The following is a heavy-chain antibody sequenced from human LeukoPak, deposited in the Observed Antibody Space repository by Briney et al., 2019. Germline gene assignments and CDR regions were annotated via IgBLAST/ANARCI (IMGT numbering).Heavy chain of an antibody. Sequence: SETLSLTCTVSGGSISSGGYYWSWIRQHPGKGLEWIGYIYYSGSTYYNPSLKSRATISVDTSKNQFSLKLSSVTAADTAVYYCASGIAAAGTRVNYYYYYMDVWGKGTTVTVSS. D-gene: IGHD6-13*01. V-gene: IGHV4-31*03. CDR2: IYYSGST. CDR3: ASGIAAAGTRVNYYYYYMDV. CDR1: GGSISSGGYY. J-gene: IGHJ6*03.